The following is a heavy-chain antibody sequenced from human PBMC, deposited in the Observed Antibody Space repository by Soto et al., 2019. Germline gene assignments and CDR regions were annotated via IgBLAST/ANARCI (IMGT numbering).Heavy chain of an antibody. J-gene: IGHJ4*02. D-gene: IGHD1-26*01. CDR2: ISRTRDYI. CDR1: GFTFTAYT. V-gene: IGHV3-21*01. Sequence: EVQLVESGGGLVKPGGSLRLSCAASGFTFTAYTLYWVRQAPGKGLEWVASISRTRDYIYYADSVKGRFTISRDNANNSLYLQMNSLRADDTAVYYCVRPFIVGVSTLGYWGQGALVTVSS. CDR3: VRPFIVGVSTLGY.